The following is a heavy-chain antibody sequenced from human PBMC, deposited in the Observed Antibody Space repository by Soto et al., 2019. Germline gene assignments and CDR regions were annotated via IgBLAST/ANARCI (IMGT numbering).Heavy chain of an antibody. CDR2: IVPLFGTT. V-gene: IGHV1-69*01. Sequence: QAQLVQSGAELKKPGSSVKVSCKASGGNFSSYAISWLRQAPGQGLEWMGGIVPLFGTTNYAQKIKGRLMITADESTTTANMELSSLRFEDTAVYYCAGARGLSLYTWFDPWGQGSPVTASS. CDR1: GGNFSSYA. CDR3: AGARGLSLYTWFDP. J-gene: IGHJ5*02. D-gene: IGHD1-26*01.